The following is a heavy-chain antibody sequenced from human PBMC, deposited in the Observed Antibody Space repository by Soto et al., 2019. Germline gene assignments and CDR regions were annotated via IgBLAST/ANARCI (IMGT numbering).Heavy chain of an antibody. Sequence: ASVKVSCKASGYTFTSYGISWVRQAPGQGLEWMGWISAYNGNTNYAQKLQGRVTMTTDTSTSTAYMELRSLRSDDTAVYCCARDYYDYVWGSYRCSPWYYYYGMDVWGQGTTVTVSS. V-gene: IGHV1-18*01. J-gene: IGHJ6*02. CDR3: ARDYYDYVWGSYRCSPWYYYYGMDV. CDR1: GYTFTSYG. D-gene: IGHD3-16*02. CDR2: ISAYNGNT.